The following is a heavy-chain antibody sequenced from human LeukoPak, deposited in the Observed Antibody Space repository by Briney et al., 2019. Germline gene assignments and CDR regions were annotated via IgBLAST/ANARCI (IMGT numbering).Heavy chain of an antibody. Sequence: GGSLRLSCAASGFTFSSYEMNWVRQAPGEGLEWISYISSSGSSVKYADSVKGRFGISRDNAKNSLYLQMDSLRAEDTAIYYCTTDHVGATVEFDSWGQGTLVTVSS. CDR3: TTDHVGATVEFDS. J-gene: IGHJ4*02. CDR1: GFTFSSYE. CDR2: ISSSGSSV. D-gene: IGHD1-26*01. V-gene: IGHV3-48*03.